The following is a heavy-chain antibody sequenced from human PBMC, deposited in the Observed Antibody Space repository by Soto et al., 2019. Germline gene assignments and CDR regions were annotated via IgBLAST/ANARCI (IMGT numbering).Heavy chain of an antibody. V-gene: IGHV4-31*03. D-gene: IGHD1-26*01. Sequence: QVQLQQSGPGLVKPSQTLSLTCTASGGSITNGNYYWSWIRQHPGKGLEWIGYFYYSGSPYYNPSLNPRVAMSVDTSTNQFSPNLRAVTAAHAAVYYCASENLVPSSYGDYSYRGVDVWGQGTTVTVSS. CDR1: GGSITNGNYY. CDR3: ASENLVPSSYGDYSYRGVDV. J-gene: IGHJ6*01. CDR2: FYYSGSP.